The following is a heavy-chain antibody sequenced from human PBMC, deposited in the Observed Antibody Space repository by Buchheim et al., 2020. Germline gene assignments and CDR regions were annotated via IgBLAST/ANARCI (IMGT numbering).Heavy chain of an antibody. CDR1: GFTFSSYW. CDR2: INQDGSEK. D-gene: IGHD3-10*01. Sequence: EVQLVESGGGLVQPGGSLRLSCAASGFTFSSYWMSWVRQAPGKGLEWVANINQDGSEKYYVDSVKGRFTISRDNAKNSLYLQMNSLRAEDTAVYYCARELGPINMVRGVIDYWGQGTL. V-gene: IGHV3-7*01. CDR3: ARELGPINMVRGVIDY. J-gene: IGHJ4*02.